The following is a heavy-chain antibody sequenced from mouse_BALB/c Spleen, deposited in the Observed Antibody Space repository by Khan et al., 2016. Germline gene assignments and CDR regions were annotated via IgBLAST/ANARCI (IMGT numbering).Heavy chain of an antibody. CDR1: GYSITSDYA. Sequence: EVQLQESGPGLVKPYPSLSLTCTVTGYSITSDYAWNWIRQFPGNKLEWMGYLSYSVSTSYNPSLKSRISITRDTSKNQSFLQLNTVTTEDTATYYCSRNYFFDYWGQGTTLPVTA. CDR2: LSYSVST. V-gene: IGHV3-2*02. J-gene: IGHJ2*01. CDR3: SRNYFFDY.